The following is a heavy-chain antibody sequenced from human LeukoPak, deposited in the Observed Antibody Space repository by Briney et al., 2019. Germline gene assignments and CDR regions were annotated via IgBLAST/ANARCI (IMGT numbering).Heavy chain of an antibody. CDR3: ARAGDFWSGYHPDQ. V-gene: IGHV4-61*02. Sequence: SQTLSLTCTVSGDSIDRGTYYWSWIRQPAGRGLEWIGRIYTSGTSETTNYKPSLESRVTISIDTSKNQFSLKLNSVTAADTAVYYCARAGDFWSGYHPDQWGQGTLVTVSS. CDR1: GDSIDRGTYY. CDR2: IYTSGTSETT. D-gene: IGHD3-3*01. J-gene: IGHJ4*02.